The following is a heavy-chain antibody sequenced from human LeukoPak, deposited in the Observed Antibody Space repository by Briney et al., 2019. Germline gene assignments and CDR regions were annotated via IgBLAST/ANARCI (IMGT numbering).Heavy chain of an antibody. V-gene: IGHV4-39*01. D-gene: IGHD3-10*01. CDR1: GGSISSNDYY. Sequence: SETLSLTCTVSGGSISSNDYYWGWLRPPPGRGLEWIGNIYYSGSTFYNPSLKSRVTISVDTSKNQFSLKLSSVTAADTAVYYCARFMVRGLIVDYWGQGTLVTVSS. J-gene: IGHJ4*02. CDR2: IYYSGST. CDR3: ARFMVRGLIVDY.